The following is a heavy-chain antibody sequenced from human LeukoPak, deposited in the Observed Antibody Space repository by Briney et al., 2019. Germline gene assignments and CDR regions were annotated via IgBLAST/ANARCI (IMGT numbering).Heavy chain of an antibody. V-gene: IGHV3-74*01. J-gene: IGHJ4*02. D-gene: IGHD6-6*01. CDR1: GFTFNTYW. CDR2: INSDESNT. CDR3: ARLWDSSSSRHFDY. Sequence: GGSLRLSCAASGFTFNTYWMLCLRQARGKGLVWVSHINSDESNTNDADSVKGRFTISRDNAKNTLYLKMNNLRAEDTAVYFCARLWDSSSSRHFDYWGQGTLVTVSS.